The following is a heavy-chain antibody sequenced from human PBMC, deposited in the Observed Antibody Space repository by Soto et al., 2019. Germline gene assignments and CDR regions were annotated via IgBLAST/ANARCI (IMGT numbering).Heavy chain of an antibody. J-gene: IGHJ6*04. CDR1: GNSFSSYV. CDR2: ISASNGDT. Sequence: QVPLVQSGGELKKPGASVKVSCRASGNSFSSYVISWVRQAPGQGLEWMGWISASNGDTNYAQKFQGRVIMTTDTAPNTAYLEARSLTSDDTAVYYCARRVASGDYPGEVDVWGKGTAVTVSS. D-gene: IGHD4-17*01. V-gene: IGHV1-18*01. CDR3: ARRVASGDYPGEVDV.